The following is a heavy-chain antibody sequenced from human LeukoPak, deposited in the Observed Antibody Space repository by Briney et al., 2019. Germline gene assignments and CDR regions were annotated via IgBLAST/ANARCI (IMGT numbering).Heavy chain of an antibody. CDR3: AKDSHYDFWSGYPPGV. D-gene: IGHD3-3*01. CDR1: GLTFSGYA. CDR2: ISGSGGST. V-gene: IGHV3-23*01. J-gene: IGHJ6*04. Sequence: GRSLRPFCAASGLTFSGYAMSWVRHAPGKGLEWVSDISGSGGSTYYADSVKGRFTISRDNSKNTLYLQMNSLRAEDTAVYYCAKDSHYDFWSGYPPGVWGKGTTVTVSS.